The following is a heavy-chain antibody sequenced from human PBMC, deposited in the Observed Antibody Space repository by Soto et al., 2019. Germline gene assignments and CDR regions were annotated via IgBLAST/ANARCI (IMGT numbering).Heavy chain of an antibody. CDR3: ARCAYCSGGGCTSRISDY. CDR2: ISADNGNT. Sequence: QVQLVQSGAEVKKPGASVKVSCKPSGYTFTNYGISWVRQAPGQGLEWMGWISADNGNTNYAQKFQGGVTMTTDTSTRTACVGLGCLRSEDRAVYYCARCAYCSGGGCTSRISDYWGQGPLVTVSS. J-gene: IGHJ4*02. CDR1: GYTFTNYG. D-gene: IGHD2-15*01. V-gene: IGHV1-18*01.